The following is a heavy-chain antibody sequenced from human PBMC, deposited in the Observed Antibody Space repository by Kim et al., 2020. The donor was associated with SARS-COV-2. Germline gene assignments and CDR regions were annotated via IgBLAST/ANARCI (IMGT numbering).Heavy chain of an antibody. J-gene: IGHJ4*02. Sequence: AHGGTTDYAASLKGRFGISRDDSKAIAYLQMNSLQTEDTAVYYCTNEGYWGQGTLVTVSS. CDR2: AHGGTT. V-gene: IGHV3-49*02. CDR3: TNEGY.